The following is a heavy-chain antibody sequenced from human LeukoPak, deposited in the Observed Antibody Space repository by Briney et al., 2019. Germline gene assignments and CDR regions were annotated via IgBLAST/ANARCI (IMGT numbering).Heavy chain of an antibody. CDR3: ARETWGYFDWFLGGFDP. V-gene: IGHV1-2*02. J-gene: IGHJ5*02. Sequence: GASVKVSCKASGYSFTVYYMHWVRQVPGQGLEWMGWINPSSGGTKFAQKFQGRVTMTRDTSISTAYMELSRLRSDDTAVYYCARETWGYFDWFLGGFDPWGQGTLVTVSS. CDR2: INPSSGGT. CDR1: GYSFTVYY. D-gene: IGHD3-9*01.